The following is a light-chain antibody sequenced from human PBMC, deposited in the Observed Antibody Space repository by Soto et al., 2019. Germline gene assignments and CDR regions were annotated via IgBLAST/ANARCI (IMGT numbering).Light chain of an antibody. CDR3: SPYTTSSTVV. V-gene: IGLV2-14*03. CDR1: TSDVGGYNF. J-gene: IGLJ1*01. Sequence: QSVLTQPASVFGSPGQSITFSCTGTTSDVGGYNFVSWYQQHPGKAPKLMIYEVSSRPSGVSNRFSGSKSGNTASLTISGLQPEDEADYYCSPYTTSSTVVFGTGTKLTVL. CDR2: EVS.